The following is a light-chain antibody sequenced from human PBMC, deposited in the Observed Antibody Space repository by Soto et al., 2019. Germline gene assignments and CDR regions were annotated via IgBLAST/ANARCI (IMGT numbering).Light chain of an antibody. CDR2: AAS. CDR3: QKYNSALPLT. CDR1: QGIRNY. J-gene: IGKJ4*01. V-gene: IGKV1-27*01. Sequence: DIQMTQSPSSLSASVGDRVTITCRASQGIRNYLVWYQQKPGKVPKLLIYAASTLQSGVPSRFSGSGSGTDFTLTISSLQPEDVATYYCQKYNSALPLTFGGGTKVEIK.